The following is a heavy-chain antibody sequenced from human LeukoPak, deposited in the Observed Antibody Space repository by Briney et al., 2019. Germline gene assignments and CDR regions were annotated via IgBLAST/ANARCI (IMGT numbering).Heavy chain of an antibody. CDR3: ARHSVERFLEWFNTYYYYYMDV. D-gene: IGHD3-3*01. J-gene: IGHJ6*03. V-gene: IGHV4-4*09. Sequence: PSETLSLTCTVSGGSISSYYWSWIRQPPGKGLEWIGYIYTSGSTNYNPSLKSRVTISVDTSKNQFSLKLSSVTAADTAVYYCARHSVERFLEWFNTYYYYYMDVWGKGTTVTVSS. CDR2: IYTSGST. CDR1: GGSISSYY.